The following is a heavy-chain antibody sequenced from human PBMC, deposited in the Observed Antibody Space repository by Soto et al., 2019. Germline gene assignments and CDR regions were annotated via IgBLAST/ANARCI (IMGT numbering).Heavy chain of an antibody. D-gene: IGHD6-13*01. V-gene: IGHV3-7*01. CDR2: IKQDGSEK. CDR1: GFSFSSCW. J-gene: IGHJ4*02. CDR3: ARGSGYSRSPFYY. Sequence: EVQLVESGGGLVQPGGSQRLSCVASGFSFSSCWMSWVRQAPGKGLEWVANIKQDGSEKYYVDSVKGRFTISRDNAKNALFMQMNSRRAEDTAVYYGARGSGYSRSPFYYWGQGTLVPVSS.